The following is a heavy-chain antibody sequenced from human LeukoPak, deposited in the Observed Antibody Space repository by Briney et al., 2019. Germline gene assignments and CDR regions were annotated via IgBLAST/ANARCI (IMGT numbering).Heavy chain of an antibody. D-gene: IGHD2-2*01. CDR1: GITFSSFG. CDR2: IKQDGSEK. V-gene: IGHV3-7*02. J-gene: IGHJ3*02. CDR3: ARTAGYSSIVFDI. Sequence: GGSLRLSCAAPGITFSSFGMHWLRQAPGKGLEWVANIKQDGSEKYYVDSVKGRFTISRDNAKNSLYLQMNSLRAEDTAVYNCARTAGYSSIVFDIWGQGTMVTVSS.